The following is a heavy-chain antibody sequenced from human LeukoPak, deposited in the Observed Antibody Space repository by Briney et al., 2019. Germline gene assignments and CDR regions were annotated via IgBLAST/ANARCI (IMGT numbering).Heavy chain of an antibody. Sequence: GGSLRLSCAASGFTFSSYAMHWVRQAPGKGLEWVAVISYDGSNKYYADSVKGRFTISRDNSKNTLYLQMNSLRAEDTAVYYCARDSFCSSTSCYPDFDPWGQGTLVTVSS. V-gene: IGHV3-30-3*01. CDR3: ARDSFCSSTSCYPDFDP. J-gene: IGHJ5*02. CDR2: ISYDGSNK. D-gene: IGHD2-2*01. CDR1: GFTFSSYA.